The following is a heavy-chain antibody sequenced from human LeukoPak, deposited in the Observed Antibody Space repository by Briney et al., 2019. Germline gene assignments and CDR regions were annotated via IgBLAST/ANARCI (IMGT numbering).Heavy chain of an antibody. V-gene: IGHV4-59*08. CDR1: GGSISSYY. J-gene: IGHJ5*02. CDR2: IYYSGST. D-gene: IGHD3-3*01. CDR3: ATVSRITIFGVVTRNWFDP. Sequence: PSETLSLTCTVSGGSISSYYCSWIRQPPGKGLEWIGYIYYSGSTNYNPSLNSRVTISVDTSKHQFSLKLRSVTAADTAVYYCATVSRITIFGVVTRNWFDPWGQGTLVTVSS.